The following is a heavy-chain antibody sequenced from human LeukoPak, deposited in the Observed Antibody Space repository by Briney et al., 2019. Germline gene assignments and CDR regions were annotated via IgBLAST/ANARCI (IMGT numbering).Heavy chain of an antibody. Sequence: GRSLRVSCAASGFSFSDYVFHWVRQSPDKGLEWVALIGSNGSKKYYSDSVQGRFTIPRDNSKNTLFLEMNSLRGDDSAVYCCARQMTTTRLFDSWGQGTLVIVSS. J-gene: IGHJ4*02. CDR1: GFSFSDYV. D-gene: IGHD1-14*01. CDR3: ARQMTTTRLFDS. CDR2: IGSNGSKK. V-gene: IGHV3-30*04.